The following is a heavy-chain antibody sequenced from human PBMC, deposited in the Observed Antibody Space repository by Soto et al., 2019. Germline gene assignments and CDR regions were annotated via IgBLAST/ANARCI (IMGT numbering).Heavy chain of an antibody. CDR1: GGSISSYY. CDR3: ARELSSSYYSEY. V-gene: IGHV4-59*01. Sequence: SETLSLTCTVSGGSISSYYWSWLRQPPGKGLEWIGYIYYSVRTNYNPSLKSRVTISVDTSKNQFSLKLSSVTAADTAVYYCARELSSSYYSEYWGQGKLVTVSP. D-gene: IGHD6-6*01. J-gene: IGHJ4*02. CDR2: IYYSVRT.